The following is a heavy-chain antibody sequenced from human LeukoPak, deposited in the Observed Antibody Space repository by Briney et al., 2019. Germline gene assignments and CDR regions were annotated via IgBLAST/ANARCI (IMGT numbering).Heavy chain of an antibody. D-gene: IGHD2-21*02. V-gene: IGHV4-34*01. CDR1: GGSFSGYY. CDR3: ARQANCAGGCHPHLGY. Sequence: PSETLSLTCAVYGGSFSGYYWSWVRQPPGKGLEWIGEINHSGSTNYNPSLKSRVTISVDTSKNQFSLKLTSMTAADTAVYFCARQANCAGGCHPHLGYWGQGTLVTVSS. J-gene: IGHJ4*02. CDR2: INHSGST.